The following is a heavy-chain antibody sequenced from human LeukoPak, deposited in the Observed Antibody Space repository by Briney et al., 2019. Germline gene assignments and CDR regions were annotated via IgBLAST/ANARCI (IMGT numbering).Heavy chain of an antibody. D-gene: IGHD6-6*01. CDR1: GFTFDDYA. J-gene: IGHJ6*02. Sequence: GGSLRLSCAASGFTFDDYAMHWVRQGPGKGLEWVSVIYSGGSTYYADSVKGRFTISRDNSKNTLYLQMNSLRAEDTAVYYCAIVRHGSSGGMDVWGQGTTVTVSS. V-gene: IGHV3-66*01. CDR2: IYSGGST. CDR3: AIVRHGSSGGMDV.